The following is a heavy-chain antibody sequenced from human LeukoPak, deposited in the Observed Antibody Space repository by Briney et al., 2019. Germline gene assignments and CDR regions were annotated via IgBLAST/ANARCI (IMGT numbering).Heavy chain of an antibody. Sequence: PSETLSLTCTVSGGSISSYYRSWIRQPPGKGLEWIGYIYYSGSTNYNPSLKSRVTISVETSKNQFSLKLSSVTAADTAVYYCARDFSGEWEQVTGWWLDPWGQGTLVIVSS. V-gene: IGHV4-59*01. CDR2: IYYSGST. CDR1: GGSISSYY. D-gene: IGHD3-16*01. J-gene: IGHJ5*02. CDR3: ARDFSGEWEQVTGWWLDP.